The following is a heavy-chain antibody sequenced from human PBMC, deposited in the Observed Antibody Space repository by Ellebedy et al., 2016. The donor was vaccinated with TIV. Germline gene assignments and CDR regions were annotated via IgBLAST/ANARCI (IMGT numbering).Heavy chain of an antibody. CDR3: ARVGLGRAFDI. J-gene: IGHJ3*02. Sequence: GESLKISCAASGFTFSSYWMHWVRQAPGKGLVWVSRINSDGSSTSYADSVKGRFTISRDNAKNTLYLQMNSLRAEDTAVYYCARVGLGRAFDIWGQGTMVTVSS. CDR1: GFTFSSYW. D-gene: IGHD1-26*01. V-gene: IGHV3-74*01. CDR2: INSDGSST.